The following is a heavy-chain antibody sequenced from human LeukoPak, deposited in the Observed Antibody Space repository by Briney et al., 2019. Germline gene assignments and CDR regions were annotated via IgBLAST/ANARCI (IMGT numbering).Heavy chain of an antibody. D-gene: IGHD3-22*01. J-gene: IGHJ4*02. V-gene: IGHV4-39*07. CDR2: IYYSGST. Sequence: PSETLSLTCTVSGGSISSSSYYWGWIRQPPGKGLEWIGSIYYSGSTYYNPSLKSRVTISVDTSKNQFSLKLSSVTAADTAVYYCARAPRYYCDTFYDYWGQGTLVTVSS. CDR1: GGSISSSSYY. CDR3: ARAPRYYCDTFYDY.